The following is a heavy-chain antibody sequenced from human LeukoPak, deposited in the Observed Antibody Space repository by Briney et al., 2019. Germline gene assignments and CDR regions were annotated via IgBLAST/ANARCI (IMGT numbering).Heavy chain of an antibody. CDR2: IYHSGST. V-gene: IGHV4-39*01. Sequence: SETLSLTCTVSGGSISSSSYYWGWIRQPPGKGLEWIGSIYHSGSTYYNPSLKSRVTISVDTSKNQFSLKLSSVTAADTAVYYCAISTVTSIDYWGQGTLVTVSS. D-gene: IGHD4-17*01. J-gene: IGHJ4*02. CDR3: AISTVTSIDY. CDR1: GGSISSSSYY.